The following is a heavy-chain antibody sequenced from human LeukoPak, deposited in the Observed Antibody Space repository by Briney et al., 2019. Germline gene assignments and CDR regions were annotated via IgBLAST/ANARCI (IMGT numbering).Heavy chain of an antibody. CDR2: IRYDGSNK. CDR3: AKDGTDCSGGSCYPNYMDV. V-gene: IGHV3-30*02. D-gene: IGHD2-15*01. J-gene: IGHJ6*03. Sequence: GGSLRLSCAASGFTFSSYGMHWVRQAPGKGLEWVAFIRYDGSNKYYADSVKGRFTISRDNSKNTPYLQMNSLRAEDTAVYYCAKDGTDCSGGSCYPNYMDVWGKGTTVTVSS. CDR1: GFTFSSYG.